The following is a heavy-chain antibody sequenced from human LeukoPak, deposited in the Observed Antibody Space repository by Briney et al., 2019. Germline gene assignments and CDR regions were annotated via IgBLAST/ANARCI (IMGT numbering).Heavy chain of an antibody. CDR3: AREGSSTAAAGLDY. J-gene: IGHJ4*02. CDR1: GGSISSGGYY. D-gene: IGHD6-13*01. Sequence: SQTLSLTCTVSGGSISSGGYYWTWIRQPPGKGLEWFGYIYHSGSTYYNPSLKSRVTISVDRSKNQFSLKLSSVTAADTAVYYCAREGSSTAAAGLDYWGQGTLVTVSS. V-gene: IGHV4-30-2*01. CDR2: IYHSGST.